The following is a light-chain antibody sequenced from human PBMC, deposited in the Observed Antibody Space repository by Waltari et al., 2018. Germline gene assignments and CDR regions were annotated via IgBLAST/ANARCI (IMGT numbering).Light chain of an antibody. CDR2: HNS. V-gene: IGLV1-40*01. CDR3: QSYVRSLSASV. Sequence: QSVLTPPPSVSGAPGQRVTFSCTGRTSKLLIFHNSVRPSGVPDRFSGSKSGTSAALAITGLQAEDEADYYGQSYVRSLSASVFGGGTELTVL. J-gene: IGLJ3*02. CDR1: TSK.